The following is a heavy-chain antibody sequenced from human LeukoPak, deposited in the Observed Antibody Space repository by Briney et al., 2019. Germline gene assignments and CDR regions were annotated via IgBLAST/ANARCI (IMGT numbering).Heavy chain of an antibody. Sequence: SETLSLTCIVSGASISGHYLTWIRQPPGKGLEWIGYISHIGSTNYNPSLKSRVTISVDTSKNQFSLKLTSVTAADTAVYYCARDRISINALDMWGQGTMVTVSS. CDR3: ARDRISINALDM. CDR2: ISHIGST. J-gene: IGHJ3*02. CDR1: GASISGHY. V-gene: IGHV4-59*11. D-gene: IGHD1-14*01.